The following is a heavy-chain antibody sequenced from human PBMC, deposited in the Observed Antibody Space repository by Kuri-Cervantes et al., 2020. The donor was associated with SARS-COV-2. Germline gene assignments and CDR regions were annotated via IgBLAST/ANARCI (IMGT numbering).Heavy chain of an antibody. Sequence: SGPTLVKPTETLTLTCTVSGFSLSNPKMGVSWIRQPPGKALEWLAHILSNDEKSYSPSLRSRLTISKDTSKRQVVLTMTNVDPVDTATYYCAHSPIVGAVDFDYWGQGTLVTISS. CDR1: GFSLSNPKMG. CDR3: AHSPIVGAVDFDY. J-gene: IGHJ4*02. D-gene: IGHD3-22*01. V-gene: IGHV2-26*01. CDR2: ILSNDEK.